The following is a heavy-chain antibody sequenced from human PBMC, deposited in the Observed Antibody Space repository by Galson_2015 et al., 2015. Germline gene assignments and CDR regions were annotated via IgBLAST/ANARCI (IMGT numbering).Heavy chain of an antibody. CDR1: GFTFSSYA. D-gene: IGHD1-26*01. J-gene: IGHJ4*02. CDR2: ISYDGSNK. CDR3: ARADGVGATAPPDY. Sequence: SLRLSCAASGFTFSSYAMHWVRQAPGKGLEWVAVISYDGSNKYYADSVKGRFTISRDNSKNTLYLQMNSLRAEDTAVYYCARADGVGATAPPDYWGQGTLVTVSS. V-gene: IGHV3-30-3*01.